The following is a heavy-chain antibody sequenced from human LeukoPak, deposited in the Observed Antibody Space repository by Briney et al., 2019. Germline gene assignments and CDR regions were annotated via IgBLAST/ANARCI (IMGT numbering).Heavy chain of an antibody. V-gene: IGHV3-21*01. Sequence: GGSLRLSRAASGFTFSSYSMTWVRQAPGKGLEWVSSISSSSSYIYYADSVKGRFTISRDNAKNSLYLQMNSLRAEDTAVYYCASGVGGYGDYLSKRGQGTLVTVSS. CDR2: ISSSSSYI. CDR1: GFTFSSYS. D-gene: IGHD4-17*01. J-gene: IGHJ4*02. CDR3: ASGVGGYGDYLSK.